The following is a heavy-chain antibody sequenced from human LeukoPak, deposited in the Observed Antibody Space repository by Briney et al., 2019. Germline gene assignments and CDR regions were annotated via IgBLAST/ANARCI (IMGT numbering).Heavy chain of an antibody. CDR3: ARDPESSSFDY. Sequence: GSLRLSCTASGLNFRTSWMSWVRQSPGKGLEFLANIRYDGAVKNYMDSVRGRFTISRDNPKNSLYLQMDSLRADDTAVYYCARDPESSSFDYWGQGVLVTVSS. CDR2: IRYDGAVK. D-gene: IGHD6-13*01. J-gene: IGHJ4*02. V-gene: IGHV3-7*01. CDR1: GLNFRTSW.